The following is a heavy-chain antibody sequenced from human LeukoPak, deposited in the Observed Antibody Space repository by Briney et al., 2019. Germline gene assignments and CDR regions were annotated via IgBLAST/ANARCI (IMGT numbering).Heavy chain of an antibody. V-gene: IGHV3-23*01. CDR1: GFTFSSYA. D-gene: IGHD3-16*01. J-gene: IGHJ4*02. CDR2: LRGNGDT. Sequence: GGSLTLSCAASGFTFSSYAMSWGREAPARGLEWVSSLRGNGDTFYADSVKGRFTLSRDDSRNTGYLQLNNLRVEDTAVYYCAKAIGVANADAVLWGQGTVVTVSS. CDR3: AKAIGVANADAVL.